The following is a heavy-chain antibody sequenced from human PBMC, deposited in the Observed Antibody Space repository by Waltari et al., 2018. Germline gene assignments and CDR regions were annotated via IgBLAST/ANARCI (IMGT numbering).Heavy chain of an antibody. CDR2: ISGSGGST. CDR1: GLSFSGYA. Sequence: EVQLLESGGGLVQPGGSLRLACGASGLSFSGYALSWVRQAPGKGLEWVSAISGSGGSTYYADSVKGRFTISRDNSKNTLYLQMNSLRAEDTAVYYCAKEGLRYFDWCLDYWGQGTLVTVSS. J-gene: IGHJ4*02. V-gene: IGHV3-23*01. CDR3: AKEGLRYFDWCLDY. D-gene: IGHD3-9*01.